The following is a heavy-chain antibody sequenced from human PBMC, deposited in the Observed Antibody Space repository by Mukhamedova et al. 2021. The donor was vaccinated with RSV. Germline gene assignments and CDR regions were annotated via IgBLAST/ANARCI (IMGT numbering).Heavy chain of an antibody. Sequence: WVGIINPSGGSTSYAQKFQGRVTMTRDTSTSTVYMVLSSLRSDDTAVYYCARSIASALRFYYWCLGSLVTVSS. CDR2: INPSGGST. CDR3: ARSIASALRFYY. J-gene: IGHJ4*01. D-gene: IGHD6-13*01. V-gene: IGHV1-46*01.